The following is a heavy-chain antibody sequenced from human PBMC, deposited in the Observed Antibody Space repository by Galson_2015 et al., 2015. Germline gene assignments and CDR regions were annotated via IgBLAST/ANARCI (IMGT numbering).Heavy chain of an antibody. Sequence: SLRLSCAASGFTFSSYAMHWVRQAPGKGLEWVAVISYDGSNKYYADSVKGRFTISRDNSKNTLYLQMNSLRAEDTAVYYCARDWARGNYYYYMDVWGKGTTVTVSS. CDR1: GFTFSSYA. D-gene: IGHD7-27*01. J-gene: IGHJ6*03. V-gene: IGHV3-30-3*01. CDR3: ARDWARGNYYYYMDV. CDR2: ISYDGSNK.